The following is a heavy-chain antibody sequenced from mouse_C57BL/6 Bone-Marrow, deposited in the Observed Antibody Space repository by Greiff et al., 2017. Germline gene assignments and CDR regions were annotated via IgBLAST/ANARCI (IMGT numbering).Heavy chain of an antibody. V-gene: IGHV14-1*01. Sequence: EVQLQQSGAELVRPGASVKLSCTASGFNIQDYYMHWVKQRPEQGLEWIGRIDPEDGDTEYAPKFQGKATMTADTSSNTAYLQLSSLTSEDTAVYYCTTIYYDYDGWYFDVWGTGTTVTVSS. D-gene: IGHD2-4*01. CDR2: IDPEDGDT. CDR1: GFNIQDYY. CDR3: TTIYYDYDGWYFDV. J-gene: IGHJ1*03.